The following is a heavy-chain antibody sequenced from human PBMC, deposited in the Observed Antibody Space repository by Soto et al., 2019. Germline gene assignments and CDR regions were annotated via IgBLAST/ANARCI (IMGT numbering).Heavy chain of an antibody. Sequence: QVQLVQSGAEVKKPGASVKVSCKASGYTFTSYGISWVRQAPGQGLEWMGWISAYNGNTNYAQKLQGRVTMTTDTSTSTAYMELSSLRSDDTAVYYCARDPPKYYYDSSGPNDAFDIWGQGTMVTVSS. J-gene: IGHJ3*02. CDR2: ISAYNGNT. D-gene: IGHD3-22*01. CDR1: GYTFTSYG. V-gene: IGHV1-18*04. CDR3: ARDPPKYYYDSSGPNDAFDI.